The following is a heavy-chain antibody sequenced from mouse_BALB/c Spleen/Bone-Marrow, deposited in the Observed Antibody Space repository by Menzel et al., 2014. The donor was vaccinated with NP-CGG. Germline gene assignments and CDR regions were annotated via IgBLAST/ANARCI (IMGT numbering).Heavy chain of an antibody. CDR2: ISNLAYSI. Sequence: EVQRVESGGGLVQPGGSRKPSCAASGFTFSDYGMAWVRQAPGKGPEWVAFISNLAYSIYYADTVTGRFTISRENAKNTLYLEISSLRSEDSAMYYCARAGYDGYPWYFDVWGAGTTVTVSS. D-gene: IGHD2-3*01. J-gene: IGHJ1*01. V-gene: IGHV5-15*02. CDR3: ARAGYDGYPWYFDV. CDR1: GFTFSDYG.